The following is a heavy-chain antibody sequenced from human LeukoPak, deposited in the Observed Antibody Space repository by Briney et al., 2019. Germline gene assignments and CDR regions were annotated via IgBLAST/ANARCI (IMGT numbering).Heavy chain of an antibody. J-gene: IGHJ5*02. CDR3: ATDLVGASLGDWFDP. Sequence: ASVKVSCKVSGYSLTELSMHWVRRAPGKGLEWMGGFDPEDGETIYAQNFQGRVTMTEDTSTDTAYMELSSLRSEDTAVYYCATDLVGASLGDWFDPWGQGTLVTVSS. CDR1: GYSLTELS. CDR2: FDPEDGET. D-gene: IGHD1-26*01. V-gene: IGHV1-24*01.